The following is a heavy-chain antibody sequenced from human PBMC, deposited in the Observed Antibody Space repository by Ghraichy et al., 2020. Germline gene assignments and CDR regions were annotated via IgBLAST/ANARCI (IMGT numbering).Heavy chain of an antibody. CDR2: IYTSGST. D-gene: IGHD6-13*01. CDR3: ARRDGSSWYHNWFDP. J-gene: IGHJ5*02. Sequence: SXTLSLTCTVSGGSISSYYWSWIRQPPGKGLEWIGYIYTSGSTNYNPSLKSRVTISVDTSKNQFSLKLSSVTAADTAVYYCARRDGSSWYHNWFDPWGQGTLVTVSS. CDR1: GGSISSYY. V-gene: IGHV4-4*09.